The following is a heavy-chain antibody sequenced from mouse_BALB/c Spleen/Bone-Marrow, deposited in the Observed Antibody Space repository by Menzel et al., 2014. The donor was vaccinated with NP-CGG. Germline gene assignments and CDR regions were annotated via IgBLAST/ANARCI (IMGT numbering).Heavy chain of an antibody. CDR3: TRGGNWDDFDS. D-gene: IGHD4-1*01. Sequence: EVKVVESGGGLVQPGGSRKLSCAASGFTFSSFGMHWFRQAPEKGLEWVAYISSGSSTIFYADTVKGRFTVSRDNPKNTLFLQMTSLRSEDTAMYFCTRGGNWDDFDSWGQGTTLTVSS. J-gene: IGHJ2*01. CDR2: ISSGSSTI. V-gene: IGHV5-17*02. CDR1: GFTFSSFG.